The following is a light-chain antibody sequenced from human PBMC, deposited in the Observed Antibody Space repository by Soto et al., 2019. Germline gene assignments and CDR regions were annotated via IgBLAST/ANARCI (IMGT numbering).Light chain of an antibody. CDR1: QSVNNY. CDR3: QQCGSSPWT. CDR2: DAS. V-gene: IGKV3-11*01. J-gene: IGKJ1*01. Sequence: IVLTQSPATLCLSPGERATPSYRASQSVNNYLAWYQQRPGQAPRLLIYDASYRATGIPARFSGSGSGTDFTLTISRLEPEDFAVFYCQQCGSSPWTFGQGTKVDIK.